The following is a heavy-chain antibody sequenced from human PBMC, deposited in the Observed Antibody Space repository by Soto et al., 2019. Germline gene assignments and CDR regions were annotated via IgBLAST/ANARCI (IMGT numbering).Heavy chain of an antibody. V-gene: IGHV1-2*04. Sequence: ASVKVSFKASGYTFTGYYMHWVRQAPGQGLEWMGWINPNSGGTNYAQKFQGWVTMTRDTSISTAYMELSRLRSDDTAVYYCAREPVPATPYYYYGMDVWGQGTTVTVSS. J-gene: IGHJ6*02. CDR3: AREPVPATPYYYYGMDV. CDR1: GYTFTGYY. CDR2: INPNSGGT. D-gene: IGHD2-2*01.